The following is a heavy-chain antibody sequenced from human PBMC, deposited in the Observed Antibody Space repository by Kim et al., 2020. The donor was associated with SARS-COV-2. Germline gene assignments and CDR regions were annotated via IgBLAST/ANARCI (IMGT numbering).Heavy chain of an antibody. D-gene: IGHD1-26*01. CDR3: VRGGAKGGEMAKIPFEF. CDR2: MNPNSGGT. CDR1: GYTFIDYY. Sequence: ASVKVSCRTSGYTFIDYYIHWIRQVPGQRLEWMGHMNPNSGGTVYSQKFQGRVTMTRDTSLPTAYMEVLRLRSDDTASYYRVRGGAKGGEMAKIPFEFWGQGSLVAVSS. V-gene: IGHV1-2*06. J-gene: IGHJ4*02.